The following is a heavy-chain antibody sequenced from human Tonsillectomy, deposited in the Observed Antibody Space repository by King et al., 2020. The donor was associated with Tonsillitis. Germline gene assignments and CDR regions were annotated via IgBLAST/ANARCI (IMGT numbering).Heavy chain of an antibody. Sequence: VQLVESGAEVKKPGASVKVSCKASGYTFTSYYMHWVRQAPGQGLEWMGIINPSGGSTSYAQKFQGRVTMTRDTSTSTVYMELSSLRSEDTAVYYCARDRVVVVAYYYYGMDVWGQGTRSPSP. V-gene: IGHV1-46*01. J-gene: IGHJ6*02. D-gene: IGHD2-15*01. CDR1: GYTFTSYY. CDR3: ARDRVVVVAYYYYGMDV. CDR2: INPSGGST.